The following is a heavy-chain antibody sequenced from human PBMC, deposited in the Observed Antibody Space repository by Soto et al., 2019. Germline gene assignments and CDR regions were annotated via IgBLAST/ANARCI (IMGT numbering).Heavy chain of an antibody. CDR3: ERGKYGGYFDY. D-gene: IGHD2-15*01. Sequence: QVQLVQSGAEVKKPGASVKVSCKASGYTFTSYDINWVRQATGQGLEWMGWMNPNSGNTGYAQKFQGRLTVTRXTSISTAYLELSSLRSEDTAGYCGERGKYGGYFDYWGQGTLVTVSS. CDR2: MNPNSGNT. CDR1: GYTFTSYD. J-gene: IGHJ4*02. V-gene: IGHV1-8*01.